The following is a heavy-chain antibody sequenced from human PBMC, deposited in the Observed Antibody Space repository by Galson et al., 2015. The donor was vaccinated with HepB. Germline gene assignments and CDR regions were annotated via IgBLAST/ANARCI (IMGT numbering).Heavy chain of an antibody. CDR3: AKEVGVFTGYDS. D-gene: IGHD5-12*01. CDR2: ISGDGMGK. J-gene: IGHJ4*02. CDR1: GFTFNNYG. Sequence: SLRLSCAASGFTFNNYGMTWVRQAPGKGLEWVAVISGDGMGKHYADSVKGRFTISRDNSKNTLHVEMSSLTTDDTALYYCAKEVGVFTGYDSWGQGTLVTVSS. V-gene: IGHV3-30*18.